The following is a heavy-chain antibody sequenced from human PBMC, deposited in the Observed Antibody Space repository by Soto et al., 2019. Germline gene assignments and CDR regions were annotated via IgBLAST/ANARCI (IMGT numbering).Heavy chain of an antibody. V-gene: IGHV5-10-1*01. J-gene: IGHJ3*02. CDR2: IDPSDSYT. CDR3: ARRDSSGFVGILDAFDI. D-gene: IGHD3-22*01. CDR1: GYSFTSYW. Sequence: GESLKISCKGSGYSFTSYWISWVRQMPGKGLEWMGRIDPSDSYTNYSPSFQGHVTISADKSISTAYLQWSSLKASDSAVYYCARRDSSGFVGILDAFDIWGQGTMVTVSS.